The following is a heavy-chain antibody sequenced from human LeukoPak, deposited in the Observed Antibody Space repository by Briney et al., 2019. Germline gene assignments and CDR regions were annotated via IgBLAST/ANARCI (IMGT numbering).Heavy chain of an antibody. D-gene: IGHD3/OR15-3a*01. J-gene: IGHJ4*02. Sequence: GGSLRLSCAVSGFTFSDYYMNWIRRAPGKGLEWVSYISSTGNTIFYADSVKGRFTVSRDNAHNSLYLQMNSLRAEDTAVYYCARDLGYDFADHWGQGTLVTVSP. CDR3: ARDLGYDFADH. V-gene: IGHV3-11*01. CDR1: GFTFSDYY. CDR2: ISSTGNTI.